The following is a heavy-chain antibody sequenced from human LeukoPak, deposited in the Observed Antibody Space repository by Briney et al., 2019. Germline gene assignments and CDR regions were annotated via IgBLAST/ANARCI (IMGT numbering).Heavy chain of an antibody. D-gene: IGHD6-13*01. CDR1: GGLISSGSYY. V-gene: IGHV4-39*07. Sequence: SQTLSLTCTVSGGLISSGSYYWSWIRQPPGKGLEWIGEINHSGSTDYNPSLKSRVTISVDTSKNQFSLKLSSVTAADTAVYYCARPFHSSSWDFQHWGQGTLVTVSS. CDR3: ARPFHSSSWDFQH. CDR2: INHSGST. J-gene: IGHJ1*01.